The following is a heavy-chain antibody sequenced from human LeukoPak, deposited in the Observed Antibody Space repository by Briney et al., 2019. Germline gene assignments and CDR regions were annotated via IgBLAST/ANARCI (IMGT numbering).Heavy chain of an antibody. J-gene: IGHJ4*02. V-gene: IGHV3-21*01. Sequence: GGSLRLSCAASGFTFRSYSMNWVRQAPGKGLEWVSSISSSSSYIYYADSVKGRFTISRDNAKNSLYLQMNSLRAEDTAVYYCASLEWLRRGALDYGGQGTLVTVSS. D-gene: IGHD3-3*01. CDR3: ASLEWLRRGALDY. CDR1: GFTFRSYS. CDR2: ISSSSSYI.